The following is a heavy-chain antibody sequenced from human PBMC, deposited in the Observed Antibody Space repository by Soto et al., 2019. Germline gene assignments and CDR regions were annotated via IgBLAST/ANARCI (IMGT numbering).Heavy chain of an antibody. Sequence: XASLRLSCAVSGFSVRSNYMNWVRQAPGKGLEWVSVLYAGDRTYYADSVKGRFTISRDNPKNTLSLQMNRLRAEDTAVYYCARDLGYSYGYYYYAMDVWGQGTTVTVSS. D-gene: IGHD5-18*01. CDR2: LYAGDRT. CDR3: ARDLGYSYGYYYYAMDV. J-gene: IGHJ6*02. CDR1: GFSVRSNY. V-gene: IGHV3-53*01.